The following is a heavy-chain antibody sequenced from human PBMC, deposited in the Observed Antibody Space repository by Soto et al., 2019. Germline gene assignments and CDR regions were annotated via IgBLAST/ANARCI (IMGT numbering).Heavy chain of an antibody. J-gene: IGHJ4*02. CDR2: IYYSGST. CDR1: GGSISSYY. V-gene: IGHV4-59*08. CDR3: ARQGGAYYYDSSGYRHDY. Sequence: SSETLSLTCTVSGGSISSYYWSWIRQPPGKGLEWIGYIYYSGSTNYNPSLKSRVTISVDTSKNQFSLKLSSVTAADTAVYYFARQGGAYYYDSSGYRHDYWGQGTLVTVSS. D-gene: IGHD3-22*01.